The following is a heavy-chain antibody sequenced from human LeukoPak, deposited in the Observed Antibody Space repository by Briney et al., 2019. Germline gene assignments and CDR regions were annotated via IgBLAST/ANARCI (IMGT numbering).Heavy chain of an antibody. CDR3: AIDRAPGGNYYDFSD. Sequence: GGSLRLSCAASGFSFSTYSIHWVHQAPGKGLEWVTVISFDGNNKYYADSVRGRFTISRDNSKNTVYLQMNSLRTEDTAIYYCAIDRAPGGNYYDFSDWGQGTLVTVSS. J-gene: IGHJ4*02. D-gene: IGHD1-26*01. CDR2: ISFDGNNK. CDR1: GFSFSTYS. V-gene: IGHV3-30-3*01.